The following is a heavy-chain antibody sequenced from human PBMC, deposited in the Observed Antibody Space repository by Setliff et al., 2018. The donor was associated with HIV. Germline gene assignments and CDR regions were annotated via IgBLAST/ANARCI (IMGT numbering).Heavy chain of an antibody. CDR1: GGTFSSYA. CDR2: IIPIFGTA. J-gene: IGHJ4*02. V-gene: IGHV1-69*13. CDR3: ARRGGGGTTSLVGLDY. Sequence: SVKVSCKASGGTFSSYAISWVRQAPGQGLEWMGGIIPIFGTANYAQKFQGRVTITADESTSTAYMELSSLESEDTAVYYRARRGGGGTTSLVGLDYWGQGTLVTVSS. D-gene: IGHD1-26*01.